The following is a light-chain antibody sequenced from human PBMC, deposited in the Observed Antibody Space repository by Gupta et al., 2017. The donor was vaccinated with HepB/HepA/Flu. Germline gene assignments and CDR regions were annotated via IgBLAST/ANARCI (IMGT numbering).Light chain of an antibody. V-gene: IGLV3-1*01. CDR1: ELGDKF. J-gene: IGLJ3*02. CDR3: QAWDSSAAVV. Sequence: SSELTQPRPVSVSPGQTATIACSGVELGDKFASWYQQQTGQSPVLVIYRDSKRPSGIPERFSGSNSGDTATLTISGTQAMDEADYYCQAWDSSAAVVFGGGTKLTVL. CDR2: RDS.